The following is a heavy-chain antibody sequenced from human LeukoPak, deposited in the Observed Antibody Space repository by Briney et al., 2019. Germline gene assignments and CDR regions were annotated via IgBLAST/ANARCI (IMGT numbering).Heavy chain of an antibody. CDR1: GDSISSSSNW. V-gene: IGHV4-39*01. Sequence: LETLSLTCTVSGDSISSSSNWWGWIRQPPGKGLEWIGSIYYSGSTYYNPSLKSRVTISVDTSKNQFSLKLSSVTAADTAVYYCASRRWGFDYWGQGTLVTVSS. CDR3: ASRRWGFDY. J-gene: IGHJ4*02. CDR2: IYYSGST. D-gene: IGHD7-27*01.